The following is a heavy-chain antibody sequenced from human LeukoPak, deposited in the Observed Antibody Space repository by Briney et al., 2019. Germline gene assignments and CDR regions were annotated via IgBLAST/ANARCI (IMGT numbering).Heavy chain of an antibody. V-gene: IGHV1-18*01. J-gene: IGHJ4*02. D-gene: IGHD5-18*01. CDR1: GYTFTTYG. CDR2: ISTYNGNT. Sequence: GGSVTVSCRSSGYTFTTYGITWVRPAPAHGLEWMGWISTYNGNTNYAQKLQGRVTMTTDTSTNTAYMELRSLRSDDTAMYYCARDRMDTGTYFDYWGQGTLVTVSS. CDR3: ARDRMDTGTYFDY.